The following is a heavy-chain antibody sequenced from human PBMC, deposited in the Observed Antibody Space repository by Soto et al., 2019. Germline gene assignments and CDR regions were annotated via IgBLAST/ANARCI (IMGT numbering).Heavy chain of an antibody. D-gene: IGHD6-6*01. Sequence: ASVKVSCKASGYTFTGYYMHWVRQAPGQGLEWMGWINPNSGGTNYAQKFQGWVTMTRDTSISTAYMELSRLRSDDTAVYYCARGGSEYSSSPDYYGMDVWGQGTTVTVSS. CDR1: GYTFTGYY. V-gene: IGHV1-2*04. CDR3: ARGGSEYSSSPDYYGMDV. J-gene: IGHJ6*02. CDR2: INPNSGGT.